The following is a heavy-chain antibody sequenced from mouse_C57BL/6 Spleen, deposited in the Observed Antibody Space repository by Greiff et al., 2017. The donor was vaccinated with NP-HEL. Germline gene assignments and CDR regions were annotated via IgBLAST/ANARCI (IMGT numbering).Heavy chain of an antibody. D-gene: IGHD2-4*01. CDR1: GYSITSGYY. CDR2: IPYDGSN. Sequence: EVQLQQSGPGLVKPSPSLSLTCSVTGYSITSGYYWNWIRQFPGNKLEWMGFIPYDGSNTYNPSLTNRISITRDPSRNQFFLKLNSVTTEDTATYCGARERDYYDYDDAMDYWGQGTSVTVSS. J-gene: IGHJ4*01. V-gene: IGHV3-6*01. CDR3: ARERDYYDYDDAMDY.